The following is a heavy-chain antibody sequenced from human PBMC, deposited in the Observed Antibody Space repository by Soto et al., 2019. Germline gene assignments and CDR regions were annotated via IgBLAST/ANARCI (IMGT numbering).Heavy chain of an antibody. CDR1: GGSISSYY. CDR2: IYYSRST. CDR3: AASRFGHWFDP. D-gene: IGHD3-16*01. J-gene: IGHJ5*02. Sequence: SETLSLTCTVSGGSISSYYWSWIRQPPGKGLEWIGYIYYSRSTNYNPSLKSRVTISVDTSKNQFSLKLSSVTAADTAVYYCAASRFGHWFDPWGQGTLVTVSS. V-gene: IGHV4-59*08.